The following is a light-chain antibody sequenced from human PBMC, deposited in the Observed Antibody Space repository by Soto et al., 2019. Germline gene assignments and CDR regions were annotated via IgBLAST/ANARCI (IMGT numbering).Light chain of an antibody. CDR2: GAS. J-gene: IGKJ1*01. V-gene: IGKV3-20*01. CDR3: QQYGSSGT. Sequence: SVFSQSPVTLSFFPGERATLSCRASRSVTNNYLAWYQQKPGQAPRLLIYGASNRATGIPDRFSGSGSGTDFTLTISRLEPEDFAVYYCQQYGSSGTFGQGTKVDIK. CDR1: RSVTNNY.